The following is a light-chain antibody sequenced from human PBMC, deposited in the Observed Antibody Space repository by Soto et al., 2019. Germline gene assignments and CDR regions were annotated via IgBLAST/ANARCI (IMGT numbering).Light chain of an antibody. CDR3: SSYAGNNNLL. J-gene: IGLJ2*01. V-gene: IGLV2-8*01. CDR2: EVT. Sequence: QSALTQPPSASGSPGQSVTISCTGTSSDVGGYYYVSWYQQHPGKAPKLMIYEVTKRPSGVPDRFSGSKSGNTASLTVSGLQAEDEADYYCSSYAGNNNLLFGGGTKLTVL. CDR1: SSDVGGYYY.